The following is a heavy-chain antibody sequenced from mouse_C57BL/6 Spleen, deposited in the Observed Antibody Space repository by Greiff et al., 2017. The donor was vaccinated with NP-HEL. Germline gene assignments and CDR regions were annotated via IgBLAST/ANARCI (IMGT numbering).Heavy chain of an antibody. CDR1: VFTFISYC. Sequence: EVKLVESGGDLVHPCFSLPLSFSSSVFTFISYCISLVLQTPDKRLEWVATISSGGSYTYYPDSVKGRFTISRDNAKNTLYLQMSSLKSEDTAMYYCARLSYYAMDYWGQGTSVTVSS. CDR3: ARLSYYAMDY. CDR2: ISSGGSYT. V-gene: IGHV5-6*01. J-gene: IGHJ4*01.